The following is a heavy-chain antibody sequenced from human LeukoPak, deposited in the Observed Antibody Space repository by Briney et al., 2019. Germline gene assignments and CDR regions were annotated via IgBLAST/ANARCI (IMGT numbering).Heavy chain of an antibody. CDR1: GGSFSGYY. CDR3: ARAPLGYCSGGSCYGYYYYYMDV. V-gene: IGHV4-34*01. CDR2: INHSGST. Sequence: SETLSLTCAVYGGSFSGYYWSWIRQPPGKGLEWIGEINHSGSTNYNPSLKSRVTISVDTSKNQFSLKLSSVTAADTAVYYCARAPLGYCSGGSCYGYYYYYMDVWGKGTTVTVSS. J-gene: IGHJ6*03. D-gene: IGHD2-15*01.